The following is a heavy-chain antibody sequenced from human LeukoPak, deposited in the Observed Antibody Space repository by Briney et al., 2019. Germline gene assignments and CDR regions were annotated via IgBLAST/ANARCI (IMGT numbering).Heavy chain of an antibody. V-gene: IGHV4-34*01. CDR3: ARAAFSSSKGGRWFDP. Sequence: SETLSLTCAVYGGSFSGYYWSWIRQLPGMGLEWIGEINHSGRTNYNPSLKSRVTISVDTPKNQFSLKLSSVTAADTAVYYCARAAFSSSKGGRWFDPWGQGTLVTVFS. J-gene: IGHJ5*02. D-gene: IGHD6-13*01. CDR1: GGSFSGYY. CDR2: INHSGRT.